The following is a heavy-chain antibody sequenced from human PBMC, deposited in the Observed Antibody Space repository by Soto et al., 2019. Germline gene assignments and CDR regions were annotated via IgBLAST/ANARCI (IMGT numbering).Heavy chain of an antibody. CDR3: AHHPYYGSAPYSFDY. V-gene: IGHV2-5*02. D-gene: IGHD3-10*01. J-gene: IGHJ4*02. CDR1: GFSLSTRGVG. CDR2: IYWDDDK. Sequence: QITLKESGPTLVKPTQTLTLTCTFSGFSLSTRGVGVGWIRQPPGKALEWLAVIYWDDDKRSSSSLKSRLTITKDTSKNQVVLTMTDMDPVDTATYYCAHHPYYGSAPYSFDYWGQGILVTVSS.